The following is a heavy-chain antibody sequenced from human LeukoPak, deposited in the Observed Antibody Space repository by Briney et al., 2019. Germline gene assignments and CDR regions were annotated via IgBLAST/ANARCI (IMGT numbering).Heavy chain of an antibody. J-gene: IGHJ5*02. V-gene: IGHV1-69*04. CDR2: IIPILGIA. CDR3: ARSRQHMATRHRNWFDP. Sequence: RGSSVKVSCKASGGTFSSYAISWVRQAPGQGLEWMGRIIPILGIANYAQKFQGRVTMTRNTSISTAYMELSSLRSEDTAVYYCARSRQHMATRHRNWFDPWGQGTLVTVSS. CDR1: GGTFSSYA. D-gene: IGHD5-24*01.